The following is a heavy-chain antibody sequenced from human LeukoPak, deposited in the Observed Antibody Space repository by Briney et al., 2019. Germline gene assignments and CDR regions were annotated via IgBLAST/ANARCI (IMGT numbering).Heavy chain of an antibody. J-gene: IGHJ3*02. CDR1: GGSISSGGYY. CDR3: ARDCDPGGRAFDI. Sequence: PSQTLSLTCTVSGGSISSGGYYWSWIRQHPGKGLEWIGYIYYSGSTYYNPSLKSRVTISVDTSKNQFSLKLSSVTAADTAVYYCARDCDPGGRAFDIWGQGTMVTVSS. CDR2: IYYSGST. D-gene: IGHD2-21*01. V-gene: IGHV4-31*03.